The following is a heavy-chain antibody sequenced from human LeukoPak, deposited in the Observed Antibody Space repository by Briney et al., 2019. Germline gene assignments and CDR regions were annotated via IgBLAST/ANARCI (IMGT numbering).Heavy chain of an antibody. CDR2: IYYSGST. CDR3: ASLGNSSGQSRRFDP. CDR1: GGSISSYY. J-gene: IGHJ5*02. Sequence: SETLSLTCTVSGGSISSYYWSWIRQPPGKGLEWIGYIYYSGSTNYNPSLKSRVTISVDTSKNQFSLKLSSVTAADTAVYYCASLGNSSGQSRRFDPWGQGTLVTVSS. D-gene: IGHD6-25*01. V-gene: IGHV4-59*01.